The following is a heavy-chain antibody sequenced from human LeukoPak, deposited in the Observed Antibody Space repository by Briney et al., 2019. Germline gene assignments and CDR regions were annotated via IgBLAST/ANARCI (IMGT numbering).Heavy chain of an antibody. CDR2: INPNSGST. D-gene: IGHD3-16*02. CDR3: ARADLHDYVWGSYRPNNWFDP. CDR1: GYTFTGYY. J-gene: IGHJ5*02. V-gene: IGHV1-2*02. Sequence: ASVKVSCKASGYTFTGYYMHWVRQAPGQGLEWMGWINPNSGSTNYAQKFQGRVTMTRDTSISTAYMELSRLRSDDTAVYYCARADLHDYVWGSYRPNNWFDPWGQGTLVTVSS.